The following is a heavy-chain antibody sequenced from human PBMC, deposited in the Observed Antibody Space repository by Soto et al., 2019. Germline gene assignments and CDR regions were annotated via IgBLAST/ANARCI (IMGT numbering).Heavy chain of an antibody. V-gene: IGHV4-39*01. J-gene: IGHJ4*02. Sequence: SLTCTVSGGSISSSSYYWGWIRQPPGKGLEWIGSIYYSGSTYYNPPLKSRVTISVDTSKNQFSLKLSSVTAADTAVYYCASGSNPASVHAPVDYWGQGTLVTVSS. CDR1: GGSISSSSYY. D-gene: IGHD6-13*01. CDR3: ASGSNPASVHAPVDY. CDR2: IYYSGST.